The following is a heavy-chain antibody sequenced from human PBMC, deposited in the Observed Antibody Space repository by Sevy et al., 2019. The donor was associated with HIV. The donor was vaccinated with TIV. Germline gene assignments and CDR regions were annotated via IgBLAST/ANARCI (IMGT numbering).Heavy chain of an antibody. CDR1: GGSIGSNSFY. J-gene: IGHJ4*02. V-gene: IGHV4-39*01. CDR3: ARQKVRSAYYYDTSGRQGKADFDS. Sequence: SETLSLTCTVSGGSIGSNSFYWGWIRQPPGKELEWIGTVSYGRSTYYNPSLRSRVTISVDESKKQFSLKLSSVTAADTAVYYVARQKVRSAYYYDTSGRQGKADFDSWGQGTLVTVSS. CDR2: VSYGRST. D-gene: IGHD3-22*01.